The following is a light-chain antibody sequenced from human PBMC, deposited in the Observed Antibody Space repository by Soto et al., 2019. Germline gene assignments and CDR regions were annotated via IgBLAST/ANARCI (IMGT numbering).Light chain of an antibody. CDR2: GAS. V-gene: IGKV3-20*01. CDR1: QTVNSDY. CDR3: QHYGGMWA. J-gene: IGKJ1*01. Sequence: EIVLTQSPGTLSLSPGETATLSCSASQTVNSDYLAWFQQRPGQAPRLLIYGASTRATGIPARFSGSGSGTEFILTISSLQPDDFTTYYCQHYGGMWAFGQGTKVDIK.